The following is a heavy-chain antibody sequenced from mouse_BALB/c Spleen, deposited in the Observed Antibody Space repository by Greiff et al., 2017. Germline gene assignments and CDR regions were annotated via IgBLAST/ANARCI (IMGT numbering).Heavy chain of an antibody. CDR2: ISSGSSTI. Sequence: EVKLVESGGGLVQPGGSRKLSCAASGFTFSSFGMHWVRQAPEKGLEWVAYISSGSSTIYYADTVKGRFTISRDNPKNTLFLQMTSLRSEDTAMYYCARGGNYEVDYWGQGTSVTVSS. CDR3: ARGGNYEVDY. J-gene: IGHJ4*01. CDR1: GFTFSSFG. D-gene: IGHD2-1*01. V-gene: IGHV5-17*02.